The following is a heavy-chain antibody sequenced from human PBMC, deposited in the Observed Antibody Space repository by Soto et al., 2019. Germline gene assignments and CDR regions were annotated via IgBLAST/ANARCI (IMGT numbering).Heavy chain of an antibody. J-gene: IGHJ4*02. D-gene: IGHD2-8*01. Sequence: PSETLSLTCSVSVASITPNYYYWGWIRQPPGKGLQWIGNVYWTGSTFSHPSLTSRVFISVDTSKNECSLRLTSVTAADTAVYYCARSHYTYGLIIEYWGPGTLVNVSS. CDR1: VASITPNYYY. V-gene: IGHV4-39*01. CDR3: ARSHYTYGLIIEY. CDR2: VYWTGST.